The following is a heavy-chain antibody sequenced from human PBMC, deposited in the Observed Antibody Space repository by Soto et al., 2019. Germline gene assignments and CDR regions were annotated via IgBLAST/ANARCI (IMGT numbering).Heavy chain of an antibody. D-gene: IGHD4-17*01. CDR2: IYHSGST. CDR3: ARDGGGHDCGGNSAGLDY. J-gene: IGHJ4*02. Sequence: QVQLQESGPGLVKPSGTLSLTCAVSGGSISSSNWWSWVRQPPGKGLEWIGEIYHSGSTNYNQSLKRRVTISVDKSKNQCSLKLSSVTAADTAVYYCARDGGGHDCGGNSAGLDYWGQGTLVTGSS. CDR1: GGSISSSNW. V-gene: IGHV4-4*02.